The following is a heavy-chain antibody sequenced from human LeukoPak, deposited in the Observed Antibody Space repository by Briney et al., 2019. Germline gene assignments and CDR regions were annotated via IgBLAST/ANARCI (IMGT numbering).Heavy chain of an antibody. CDR2: ISHSGDT. D-gene: IGHD1-1*01. J-gene: IGHJ4*02. CDR3: AKVGPLAVGTGKRVYRFEY. Sequence: SETLSLTCDVSGFSITSGDYWGWIRQSPGRGLEWIGSISHSGDTYYIPSLRSRVTMSLDTSRNQFSLDLRSVSAADTAVYFCAKVGPLAVGTGKRVYRFEYWGQGTLVNGSS. V-gene: IGHV4-38-2*01. CDR1: GFSITSGDY.